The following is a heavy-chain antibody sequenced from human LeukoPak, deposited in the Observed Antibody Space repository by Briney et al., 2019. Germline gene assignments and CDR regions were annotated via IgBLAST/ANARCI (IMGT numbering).Heavy chain of an antibody. Sequence: GSLRLSCAASGFTFSRYWMTWVRQAPGKGLEWVANIKQDGSGKYYVDSVKGRFTISRDNAKNSLYLQMNSLRAEDTAVYYCARDHGSWYYFDFWGQGTLVTVSS. CDR3: ARDHGSWYYFDF. J-gene: IGHJ4*02. V-gene: IGHV3-7*01. CDR1: GFTFSRYW. D-gene: IGHD6-13*01. CDR2: IKQDGSGK.